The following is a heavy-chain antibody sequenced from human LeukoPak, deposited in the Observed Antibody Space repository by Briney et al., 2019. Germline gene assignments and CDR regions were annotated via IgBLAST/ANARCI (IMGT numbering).Heavy chain of an antibody. J-gene: IGHJ4*02. CDR2: ISGSSGST. Sequence: PGGSLRLSCAASGFTFSSYAMSWVRQAPGKGLEWVSTISGSSGSTYYADSVKGRFTISRDISKNTLYLQMNSLRAEDTAVYYCAKRGPDGDYWFDYWGQGTLVTVSS. CDR3: AKRGPDGDYWFDY. D-gene: IGHD4-17*01. CDR1: GFTFSSYA. V-gene: IGHV3-23*01.